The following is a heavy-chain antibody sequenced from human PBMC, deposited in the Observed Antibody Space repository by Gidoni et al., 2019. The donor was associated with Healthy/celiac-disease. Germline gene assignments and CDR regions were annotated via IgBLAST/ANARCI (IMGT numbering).Heavy chain of an antibody. CDR2: ISGSGGST. CDR1: GFTFSSYA. Sequence: EVQLLESGGGLVQPGGSLRLSCAASGFTFSSYAMSWVRPAPGKGLEWVSAISGSGGSTYYADSVKGRFTISRDNSKNTLYLQMNSLRAEDTAVYYCAKVGYYGSGSYGYWGQGTLVTVSS. CDR3: AKVGYYGSGSYGY. D-gene: IGHD3-10*01. V-gene: IGHV3-23*01. J-gene: IGHJ4*02.